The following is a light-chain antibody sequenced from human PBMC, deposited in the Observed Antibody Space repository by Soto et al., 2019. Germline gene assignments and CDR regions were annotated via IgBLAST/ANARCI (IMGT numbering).Light chain of an antibody. V-gene: IGLV1-44*01. Sequence: QSVLTQPPSASGTPGQRVTISCSGSRSNIGNNAVSWYQQFPGTAPKLLLYNNTQRPSGVPDRFSGSKSGTSASLAISGLQSEDEADYYCATWDDSLNARGVFGGGTQLTVL. CDR2: NNT. J-gene: IGLJ3*02. CDR1: RSNIGNNA. CDR3: ATWDDSLNARGV.